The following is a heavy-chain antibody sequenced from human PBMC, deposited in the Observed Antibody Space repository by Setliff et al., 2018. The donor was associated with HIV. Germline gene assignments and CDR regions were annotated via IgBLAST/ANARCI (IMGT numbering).Heavy chain of an antibody. V-gene: IGHV4-4*07. J-gene: IGHJ5*02. D-gene: IGHD3-10*01. CDR1: GGSFSSYY. CDR3: ARDRHSSGLGGYGS. Sequence: SETLSLPCTISGGSFSSYYWSWIRQHAGRGLEWLGRIYNSGTTNYNPSLKSRVTMSVDTSKNQFSLKLTSVTAADTAVYYCARDRHSSGLGGYGSWGPGILVTVSS. CDR2: IYNSGTT.